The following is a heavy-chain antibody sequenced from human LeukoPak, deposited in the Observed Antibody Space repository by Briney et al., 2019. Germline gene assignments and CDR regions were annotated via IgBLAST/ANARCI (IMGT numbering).Heavy chain of an antibody. CDR3: ARDSHKFDSSGYYPDAFDI. CDR1: GLTFSSYE. J-gene: IGHJ3*02. Sequence: PGGSLRLSCAAPGLTFSSYEMNWVRQAPGKGLEWVSCISSSGSSIYYADPVKGRFTISRDNAKKSLYLQMHSLRAEDTAVYYCARDSHKFDSSGYYPDAFDIWGQGTMVTVS. D-gene: IGHD3-22*01. CDR2: ISSSGSSI. V-gene: IGHV3-48*03.